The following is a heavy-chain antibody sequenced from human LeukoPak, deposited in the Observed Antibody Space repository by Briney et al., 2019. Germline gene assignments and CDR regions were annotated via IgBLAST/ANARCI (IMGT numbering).Heavy chain of an antibody. V-gene: IGHV4-39*01. D-gene: IGHD2-21*02. CDR3: ASQPGGVTNYFDY. Sequence: PSETLSLTCTVSGGSISSSNYYWGWIRQPPGKGLEWIGSISHSGSTYYNPSLKSRVTISVDTSKNQFSLRLTSVTAADTAVYYCASQPGGVTNYFDYWGQGTLVTVSS. CDR2: ISHSGST. CDR1: GGSISSSNYY. J-gene: IGHJ4*02.